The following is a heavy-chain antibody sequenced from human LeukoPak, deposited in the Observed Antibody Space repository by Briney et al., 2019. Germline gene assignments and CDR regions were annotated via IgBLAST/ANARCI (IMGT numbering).Heavy chain of an antibody. CDR1: GYTFTSYG. J-gene: IGHJ3*02. V-gene: IGHV1-18*04. Sequence: ASVKVSCEASGYTFTSYGISWVRQAPGQGLEWMGWISAYNGNTNYAQKLQGRVTMTTDTSTSTAYMELRSLRSDDTAVYYCARERALSMVRGVHLNDAFDIWGQGTMFTVSS. CDR3: ARERALSMVRGVHLNDAFDI. D-gene: IGHD3-10*01. CDR2: ISAYNGNT.